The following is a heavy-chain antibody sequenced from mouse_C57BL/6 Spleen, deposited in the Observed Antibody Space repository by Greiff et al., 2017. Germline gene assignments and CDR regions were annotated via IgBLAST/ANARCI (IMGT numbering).Heavy chain of an antibody. CDR2: IDPANGNT. D-gene: IGHD2-5*01. Sequence: EVQLQQSVAELVRPGASVKLSCTASGFNFKNTYMHWVKQRPEQGLEWIGRIDPANGNTKYAPNFQGKATITADTSSNTAYLQLSSLTSEDTAIYYGAGDYSNHYAMDYWGQGTSVTVSS. V-gene: IGHV14-3*01. CDR1: GFNFKNTY. J-gene: IGHJ4*01. CDR3: AGDYSNHYAMDY.